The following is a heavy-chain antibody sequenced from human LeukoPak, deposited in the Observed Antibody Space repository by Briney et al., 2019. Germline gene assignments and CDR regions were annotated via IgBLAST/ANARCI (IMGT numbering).Heavy chain of an antibody. CDR1: GGSISSYY. CDR3: ARDRSYDNRFVDY. Sequence: PSETLSLTCTVSGGSISSYYWSWIRQPPGKGLEWIGRIYTSGSTNFNPSLKSRVTMSIDTSKNQFSLNLSSVTAADTAVYYCARDRSYDNRFVDYWGQGTLVTVSS. V-gene: IGHV4-4*07. J-gene: IGHJ4*02. D-gene: IGHD3-22*01. CDR2: IYTSGST.